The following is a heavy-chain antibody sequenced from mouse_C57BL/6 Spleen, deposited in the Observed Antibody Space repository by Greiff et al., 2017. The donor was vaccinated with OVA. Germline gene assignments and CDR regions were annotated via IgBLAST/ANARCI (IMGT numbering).Heavy chain of an antibody. J-gene: IGHJ2*01. Sequence: VQLQQPGAELVKPGASVKLSCKASGYTFTSYWITWVKQRPGQGLEWIGDIYPGSGSTHYNDKFKSKATLTVDTSSSTAYMQLSSLTSEDSAVYYGARSGLYGNPVFDYWGQGTTLTVSS. CDR2: IYPGSGST. CDR1: GYTFTSYW. CDR3: ARSGLYGNPVFDY. D-gene: IGHD2-1*01. V-gene: IGHV1-55*01.